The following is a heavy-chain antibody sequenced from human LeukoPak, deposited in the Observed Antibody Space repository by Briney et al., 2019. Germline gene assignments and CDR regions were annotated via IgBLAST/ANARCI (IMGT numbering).Heavy chain of an antibody. V-gene: IGHV3-7*03. CDR3: ARDPAWGALDY. J-gene: IGHJ4*02. CDR2: INQDGTEK. Sequence: GGSLRLSCAASGFTFSSYWMSWVRQAPGEGLEWVAKINQDGTEKAYVDSVRGRFTISRDNAKNSVFLQMNSLRVEDTALYYCARDPAWGALDYWGQGTLVTVTP. CDR1: GFTFSSYW. D-gene: IGHD7-27*01.